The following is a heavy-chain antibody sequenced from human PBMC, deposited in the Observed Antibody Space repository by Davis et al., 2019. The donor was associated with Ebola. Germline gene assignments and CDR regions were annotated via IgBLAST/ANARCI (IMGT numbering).Heavy chain of an antibody. V-gene: IGHV4-59*10. Sequence: SETLSLTCAVYGGSFSGYSWTWIRQPPGKGLEWIGRIYTSGNTNYNPSLKSRVTMSVDTSKNQFSLKLNSVTAADTAIYYCARTPQYTNYGSYFDSWGQGALVTVSS. CDR2: IYTSGNT. J-gene: IGHJ4*02. CDR1: GGSFSGYS. CDR3: ARTPQYTNYGSYFDS. D-gene: IGHD4-11*01.